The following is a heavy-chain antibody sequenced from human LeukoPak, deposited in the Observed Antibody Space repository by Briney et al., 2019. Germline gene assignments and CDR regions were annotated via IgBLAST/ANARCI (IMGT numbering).Heavy chain of an antibody. CDR1: GYTFINYG. Sequence: VSVKVSCKASGYTFINYGFTWVRQAPGQGLEWMGWISGYNGNTNYLQKFQGRVTMTTDTSTNTVYMELRSLSSDDTAVYYCARVSTNSRVGGYDPQWYFDLWGRGTLVTVSS. CDR3: ARVSTNSRVGGYDPQWYFDL. V-gene: IGHV1-18*04. D-gene: IGHD5-12*01. CDR2: ISGYNGNT. J-gene: IGHJ2*01.